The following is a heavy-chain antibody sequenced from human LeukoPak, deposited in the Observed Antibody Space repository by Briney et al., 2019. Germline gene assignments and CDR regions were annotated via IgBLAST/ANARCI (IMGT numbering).Heavy chain of an antibody. CDR2: TYYSGST. J-gene: IGHJ4*02. CDR3: ARHPAVLLHAFVVVPAAHFDY. Sequence: PSETLSLTCTVSGGSISSSSYYWGWIRQPPGKGLEWIGSTYYSGSTYYNPSLKSRVTISVDTSKNQFSLKLSSVTAADTAVYYCARHPAVLLHAFVVVPAAHFDYWGQGTLVTVSS. V-gene: IGHV4-39*01. D-gene: IGHD2-2*01. CDR1: GGSISSSSYY.